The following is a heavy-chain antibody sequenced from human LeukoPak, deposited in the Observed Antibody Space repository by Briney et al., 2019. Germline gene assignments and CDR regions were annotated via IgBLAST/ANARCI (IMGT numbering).Heavy chain of an antibody. CDR3: ARGFGYYYDPVLRRDRKNHDAFDI. V-gene: IGHV3-53*04. CDR2: IYSGGST. CDR1: GFTVSSNY. D-gene: IGHD3-22*01. Sequence: PGGSLRLSCAASGFTVSSNYMSWVRQAPGKGLEWVSVIYSGGSTYYADSVKGRFTISRHNSKNTLYLQMNSLRAEDTAVYYCARGFGYYYDPVLRRDRKNHDAFDIWGQGTMVTVSS. J-gene: IGHJ3*02.